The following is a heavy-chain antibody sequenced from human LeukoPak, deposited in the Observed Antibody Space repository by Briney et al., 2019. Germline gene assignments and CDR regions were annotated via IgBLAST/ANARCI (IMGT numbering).Heavy chain of an antibody. V-gene: IGHV3-11*01. J-gene: IGHJ4*02. CDR3: AKAPSWHRFDY. Sequence: WVSYISSSGSTIYYADSVKGRFTISRDNAKNSLYLQMNSMRAEDTAVYYCAKAPSWHRFDYWGQGTLVTVSS. D-gene: IGHD2-2*01. CDR2: ISSSGSTI.